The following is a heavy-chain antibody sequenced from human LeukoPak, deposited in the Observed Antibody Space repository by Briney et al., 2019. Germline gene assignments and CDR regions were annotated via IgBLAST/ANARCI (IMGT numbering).Heavy chain of an antibody. CDR3: ARGHASSARLRFLEWYRAEIDAFDI. CDR2: MNPNSGNT. V-gene: IGHV1-8*03. Sequence: ASVKVSCKASGYTFTSYDINWVRQATGQGLEWMGWMNPNSGNTGYAQKFQGRVTITRNTSISTAYMELSSLRSEDTAVYYCARGHASSARLRFLEWYRAEIDAFDIWGQGTMVTVSS. D-gene: IGHD3-3*01. CDR1: GYTFTSYD. J-gene: IGHJ3*02.